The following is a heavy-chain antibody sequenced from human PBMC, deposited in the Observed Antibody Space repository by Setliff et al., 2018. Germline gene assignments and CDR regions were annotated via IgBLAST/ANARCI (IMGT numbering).Heavy chain of an antibody. CDR2: IFYNGRT. V-gene: IGHV4-59*02. D-gene: IGHD3-22*01. CDR3: ARDRNDNYESSGYYYAGGYMDV. J-gene: IGHJ6*03. Sequence: SETLSLTCNVSGVSVTSSYWSWMRQRPGKGLEWIGNIFYNGRTNYNPSLKSRVTMSVDTARNQFSLRLNSVTAADTAVYYCARDRNDNYESSGYYYAGGYMDVWGKGTTVTVSS. CDR1: GVSVTSSY.